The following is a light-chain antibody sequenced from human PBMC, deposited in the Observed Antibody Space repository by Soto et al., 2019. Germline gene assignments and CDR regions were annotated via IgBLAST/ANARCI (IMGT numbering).Light chain of an antibody. Sequence: QSVLTQPPSVSGAPGQRVTISCTGSSSNIGAGYDVHWYQQLPGTAPQLLISGNSNRPSGVPDRFSGSKSGTSASLAIPGLQAEDEADYYCQSYDSSLSGSEVFGGGTQLTVL. V-gene: IGLV1-40*01. CDR2: GNS. J-gene: IGLJ2*01. CDR1: SSNIGAGYD. CDR3: QSYDSSLSGSEV.